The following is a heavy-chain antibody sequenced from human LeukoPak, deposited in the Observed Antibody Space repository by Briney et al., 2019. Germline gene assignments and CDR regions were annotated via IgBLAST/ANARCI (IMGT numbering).Heavy chain of an antibody. J-gene: IGHJ6*03. V-gene: IGHV1-69*05. D-gene: IGHD3-3*01. CDR1: GGTFSSYA. CDR2: IIPIFGTA. Sequence: SVKVSCKASGGTFSSYAISWVRQAPGQGLEWMGRIIPIFGTANYAQKFQGRVTITTDESTSTAYMELSSLRSEDTAVYCCARGGDDFWSGYYRYYYYMDVWGKGTTVTVSS. CDR3: ARGGDDFWSGYYRYYYYMDV.